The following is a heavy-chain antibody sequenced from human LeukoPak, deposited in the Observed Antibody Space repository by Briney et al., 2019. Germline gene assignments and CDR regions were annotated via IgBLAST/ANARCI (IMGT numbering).Heavy chain of an antibody. CDR2: INPNSGNT. J-gene: IGHJ4*02. CDR1: GYTFTSYD. CDR3: ARVGGRYCSGGSCSYFDY. Sequence: ASVKVSCKASGYTFTSYDINWVRQATGQGLEWMGWINPNSGNTGYAQKFQGRVTMTRNTSISTAYMELSSLRSEDTAVYYCARVGGRYCSGGSCSYFDYWGQGTLVTVSS. D-gene: IGHD2-15*01. V-gene: IGHV1-8*01.